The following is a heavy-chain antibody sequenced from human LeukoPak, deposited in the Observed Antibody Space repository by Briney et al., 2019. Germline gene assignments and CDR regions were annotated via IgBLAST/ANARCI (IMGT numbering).Heavy chain of an antibody. Sequence: PGGSLRLSCTVSTFTFNKAWMNWVRQSPGKGLEWVARIASDGSSTTYADSVKGRFSISRDNAKNTLYLQMNSLRVEDTAVYYCARGRPHGNDYWGQGTLVTVSS. J-gene: IGHJ4*02. CDR3: ARGRPHGNDY. D-gene: IGHD4-23*01. CDR2: IASDGSST. CDR1: TFTFNKAW. V-gene: IGHV3-74*01.